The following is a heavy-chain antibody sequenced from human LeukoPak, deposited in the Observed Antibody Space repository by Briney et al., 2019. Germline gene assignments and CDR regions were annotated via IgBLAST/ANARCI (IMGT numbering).Heavy chain of an antibody. V-gene: IGHV3-21*01. D-gene: IGHD5-24*01. CDR2: IRSSSSYI. J-gene: IGHJ4*02. Sequence: GGPLRLSCAASGFTFSTYSMNWVRQAPGKGLEWVASIRSSSSYIQYADSVKGRFTISRDNAKNSLFLQMNSLRAEDTAVYYCARGDGYDFFDYWGQGTLVTVSS. CDR1: GFTFSTYS. CDR3: ARGDGYDFFDY.